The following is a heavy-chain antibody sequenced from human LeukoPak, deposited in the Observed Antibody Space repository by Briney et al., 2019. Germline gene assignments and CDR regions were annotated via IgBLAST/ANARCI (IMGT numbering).Heavy chain of an antibody. CDR3: ASARVVEVLATPTALDY. V-gene: IGHV3-21*01. CDR2: ISPSTSYT. Sequence: TGGSLRLSCAASGFTFSTYSMNWVRQAPGKGLEWVSSISPSTSYTYYADSVKGRFTVSRDNAKNSLYLQMNSLRAEDTAVYYCASARVVEVLATPTALDYWGQGTLVTVSS. CDR1: GFTFSTYS. D-gene: IGHD2-2*01. J-gene: IGHJ4*02.